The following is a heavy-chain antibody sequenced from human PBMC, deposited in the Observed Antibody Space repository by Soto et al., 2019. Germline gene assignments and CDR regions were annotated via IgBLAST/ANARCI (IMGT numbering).Heavy chain of an antibody. CDR1: GYTLTDLS. D-gene: IGHD3-22*01. Sequence: GTSVKVSCKVSGYTLTDLSMHWVRQAHGKGLEWMGGFDPEDGETIYAQKFQGRVTMTEDTSTDTAYMELSSLRSEDTAVYYCATSYYDSSGYFPLYYWGQGTLVTVSS. CDR2: FDPEDGET. J-gene: IGHJ4*02. V-gene: IGHV1-24*01. CDR3: ATSYYDSSGYFPLYY.